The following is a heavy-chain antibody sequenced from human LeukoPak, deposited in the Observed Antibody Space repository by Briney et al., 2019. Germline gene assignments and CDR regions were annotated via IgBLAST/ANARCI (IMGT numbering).Heavy chain of an antibody. CDR2: IIPIFVTA. CDR1: GGTFTIYA. V-gene: IGHV1-69*06. Sequence: SVKVSCKASGGTFTIYAISWVRQAPGQGLEWMGGIIPIFVTANYAQKFQGRVTITADKSTSTAYMELSSLRSDDTAVYYCARDRLGTPYSSSWYKGEDACDIWGQGTMVTVSS. J-gene: IGHJ3*02. D-gene: IGHD6-13*01. CDR3: ARDRLGTPYSSSWYKGEDACDI.